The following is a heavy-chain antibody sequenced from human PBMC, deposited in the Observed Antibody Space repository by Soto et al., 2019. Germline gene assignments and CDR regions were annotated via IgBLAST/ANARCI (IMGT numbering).Heavy chain of an antibody. CDR3: ARVSWSYCGGDCPFYY. Sequence: ASVKVSCKASGYTFTSYGISWVRQAPGRGLEWMGWISAYNGNTNYAQKLQGRVTMTTDTSTSTAYMELRSLRSDDTAVYYCARVSWSYCGGDCPFYYWGQGTVVPVSA. D-gene: IGHD2-21*02. CDR2: ISAYNGNT. J-gene: IGHJ4*02. CDR1: GYTFTSYG. V-gene: IGHV1-18*01.